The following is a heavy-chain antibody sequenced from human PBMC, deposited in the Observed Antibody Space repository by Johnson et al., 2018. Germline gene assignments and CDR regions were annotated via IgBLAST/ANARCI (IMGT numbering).Heavy chain of an antibody. CDR2: ISSDGRKD. J-gene: IGHJ6*03. CDR3: AKDTELSGDPYLDV. V-gene: IGHV3-30*18. CDR1: GFTFRNFG. Sequence: QVQLVQSGGGLVQPGGSLRLSCAASGFTFRNFGIHWVRQAPDKGLEWVALISSDGRKDFYAESVKGRFTISRDNSKNPLFLEMNSLRSEDTAVYYCAKDTELSGDPYLDVWGNGTAVAVSS. D-gene: IGHD7-27*01.